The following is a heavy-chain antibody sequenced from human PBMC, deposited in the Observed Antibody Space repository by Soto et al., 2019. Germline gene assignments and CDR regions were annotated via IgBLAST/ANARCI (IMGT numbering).Heavy chain of an antibody. Sequence: QVQLAESGGGGVQPGRSQRLSRAASGFACSSFVMQLVRQAPGTGLARVAAISSDGSDKYYAVSVKGRFTMSRDNSKNTLYLQLSSLSTDDPAVYYCATLLGESSDSRHWGQGTLVVVSS. D-gene: IGHD1-26*01. J-gene: IGHJ4*02. CDR2: ISSDGSDK. CDR3: ATLLGESSDSRH. V-gene: IGHV3-30*03. CDR1: GFACSSFV.